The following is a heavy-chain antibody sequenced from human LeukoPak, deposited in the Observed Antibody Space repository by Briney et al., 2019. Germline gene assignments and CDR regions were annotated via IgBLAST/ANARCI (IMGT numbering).Heavy chain of an antibody. CDR2: IDPSDSYT. D-gene: IGHD3-22*01. CDR3: ARNRYYYDFSGYYVDY. V-gene: IGHV5-10-1*01. J-gene: IGHJ4*02. CDR1: GYSFSSYW. Sequence: GESLKISCKGSGYSFSSYWISWVRQMPGKGLEWMGSIDPSDSYTNCSPSFQGHVTISTDKSISTAYLQWSSLRASDTAMCYCARNRYYYDFSGYYVDYWGQGTLVTVSS.